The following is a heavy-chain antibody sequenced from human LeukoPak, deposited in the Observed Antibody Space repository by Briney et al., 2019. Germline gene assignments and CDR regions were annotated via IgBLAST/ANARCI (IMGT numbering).Heavy chain of an antibody. CDR1: GFTFSDYY. V-gene: IGHV3-11*01. CDR2: ISSSGSTI. CDR3: ARDGDCGGDCSSGMDV. J-gene: IGHJ6*02. Sequence: PGGSLRLSCAASGFTFSDYYMSWIRQAPGKGLEWVSYISSSGSTIYYADSVKGRFTISRDNAKNSLYLQMNSLRAEDTAVYYRARDGDCGGDCSSGMDVWGQGTTVTVSS. D-gene: IGHD2-21*02.